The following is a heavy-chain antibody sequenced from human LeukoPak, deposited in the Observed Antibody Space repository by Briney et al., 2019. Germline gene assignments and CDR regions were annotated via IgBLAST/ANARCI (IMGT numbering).Heavy chain of an antibody. CDR1: GSSISSGSYY. Sequence: SQTLSLTCTVSGSSISSGSYYWSWIRQPAGKGLEWIGRIYTSGSTNYNPSLKSRVTISVDTSKNQFSLKLSSVTAADTAVYYCARILMARPGYYYYYYMDVWGKGTTVTVSS. J-gene: IGHJ6*03. V-gene: IGHV4-61*02. CDR3: ARILMARPGYYYYYYMDV. CDR2: IYTSGST. D-gene: IGHD1-14*01.